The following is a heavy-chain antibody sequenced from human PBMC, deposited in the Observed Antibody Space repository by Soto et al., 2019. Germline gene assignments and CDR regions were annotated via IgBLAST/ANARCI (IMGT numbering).Heavy chain of an antibody. CDR3: ASVSIDGSGSSKTYYYYYGMDV. CDR1: GGSISSYY. J-gene: IGHJ6*02. CDR2: IYYSGST. D-gene: IGHD3-10*01. V-gene: IGHV4-59*01. Sequence: SETLSLTCTVSGGSISSYYWSWIRQPPGKGLEWIGYIYYSGSTNYNPSLKSRVTISVDTSKNQFSLKLSSVTAADTAVYYCASVSIDGSGSSKTYYYYYGMDVWGQGTTVTVSS.